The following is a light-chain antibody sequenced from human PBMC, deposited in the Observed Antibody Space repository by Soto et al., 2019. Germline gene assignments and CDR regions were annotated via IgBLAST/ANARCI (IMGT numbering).Light chain of an antibody. V-gene: IGLV2-14*03. Sequence: QSALTQPASVSGSPGQSLTISCTGTSSDIGGYNYVSWYQQHPGKAPKLIIYDVSNRPSGVSNRFSGSKSGNTASLAISGLQAEDEADYHCSSYTSSKTLVFGGGTKLTVL. CDR1: SSDIGGYNY. J-gene: IGLJ2*01. CDR2: DVS. CDR3: SSYTSSKTLV.